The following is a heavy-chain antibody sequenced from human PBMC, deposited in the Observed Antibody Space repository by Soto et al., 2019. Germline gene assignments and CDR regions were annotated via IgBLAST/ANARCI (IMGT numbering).Heavy chain of an antibody. V-gene: IGHV3-49*03. CDR1: GFTFRDFA. CDR3: CRDTPHYCYDYSGSYRYYHYYGMDV. D-gene: IGHD5-12*01. Sequence: GGSLRLSCTTSGFTFRDFAMSWFRQASGKGLEWVGFIRSKAYGGAIEYAASVKGRFTISRDDSKDILYLQMDSLKTEDTAVYYCCRDTPHYCYDYSGSYRYYHYYGMDVWGQGTTVTVSS. J-gene: IGHJ6*02. CDR2: IRSKAYGGAI.